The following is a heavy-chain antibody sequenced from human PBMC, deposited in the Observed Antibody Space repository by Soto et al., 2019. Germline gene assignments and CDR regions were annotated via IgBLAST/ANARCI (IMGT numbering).Heavy chain of an antibody. J-gene: IGHJ6*02. CDR1: GFSLSTSGVG. CDR3: APSLYARYNYGMDG. Sequence: QITLKEYGPTLVKPTQTLTLTCTFSGFSLSTSGVGVVWIRQPPGKALEWLAFIYCDDDKRYSPSLKSRLTITKYTSKNQVVLTMTNRDPVDTATYYCAPSLYARYNYGMDGWGQGTTVTVSS. V-gene: IGHV2-5*02. D-gene: IGHD2-8*01. CDR2: IYCDDDK.